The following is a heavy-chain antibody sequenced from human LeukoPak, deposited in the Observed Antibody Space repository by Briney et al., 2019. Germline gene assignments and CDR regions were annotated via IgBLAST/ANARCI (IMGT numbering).Heavy chain of an antibody. D-gene: IGHD3-10*01. Sequence: SETLSLTCTVSGGSISSYYWSWIRQHPGEGLEWIGYIYYGGSPYYNPSLKSRISISIDTSTNQFSLKLTSVTAADTAVYYCARGITNRGLFSWFDPWGQGTLVTVSS. J-gene: IGHJ5*02. CDR1: GGSISSYY. CDR3: ARGITNRGLFSWFDP. V-gene: IGHV4-59*06. CDR2: IYYGGSP.